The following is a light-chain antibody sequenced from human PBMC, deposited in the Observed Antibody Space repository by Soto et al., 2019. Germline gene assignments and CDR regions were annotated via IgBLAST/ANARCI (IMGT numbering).Light chain of an antibody. CDR3: QQYGSSPWT. CDR1: QSVSSN. V-gene: IGKV3-20*01. CDR2: GAS. Sequence: EIVMTQSPATLSVSPGERATLSCRASQSVSSNLAWYQQKPGQAPRLLIYGASSRATGIPDRFSGSGSGTDFTLTISSLEPEDFAVCYCQQYGSSPWTFGQGTKVDIK. J-gene: IGKJ1*01.